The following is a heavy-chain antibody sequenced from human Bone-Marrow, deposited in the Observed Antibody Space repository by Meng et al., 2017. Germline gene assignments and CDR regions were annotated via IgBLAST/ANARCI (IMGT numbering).Heavy chain of an antibody. J-gene: IGHJ6*02. CDR1: GFTFSSYA. D-gene: IGHD1-14*01. CDR2: ISSNGGST. CDR3: ARDASLTNNYYFYYGMDV. V-gene: IGHV3-64*01. Sequence: GGSLRLSCAASGFTFSSYAMHWVRQAPGKGLEYVSAISSNGGSTYYANSVKGRFTISRDNSKNTLYLQMNSLRAEDTALYYCARDASLTNNYYFYYGMDVWGQGTTVTVSS.